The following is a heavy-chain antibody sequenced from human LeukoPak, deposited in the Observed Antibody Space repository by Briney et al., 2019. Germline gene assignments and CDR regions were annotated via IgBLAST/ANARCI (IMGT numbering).Heavy chain of an antibody. CDR2: IYYSGST. CDR1: GGSISSSSYY. Sequence: SETLSLTCTVSGGSISSSSYYWGWIRQPPGKGLEWIGSIYYSGSTYYNPSLKSRVTISVDTSKNQFSLKLSSVTAADTAVYYCVREGGRWLQPDYWGQGTLVTVSS. D-gene: IGHD5-24*01. CDR3: VREGGRWLQPDY. J-gene: IGHJ4*02. V-gene: IGHV4-39*02.